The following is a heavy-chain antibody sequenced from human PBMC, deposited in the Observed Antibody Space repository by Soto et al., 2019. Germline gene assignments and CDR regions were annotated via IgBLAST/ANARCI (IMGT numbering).Heavy chain of an antibody. CDR3: ARAEYGGNPYDYGLGV. CDR1: GSTFSYDG. CDR2: IWYDGSKK. V-gene: IGHV3-33*01. Sequence: GGSLRLSCAASGSTFSYDGMHWVRQAPGKGLEWVAVIWYDGSKKYLADSVKGRFTISRDNSKNMLSLQMNSLTVDDTAVYYCARAEYGGNPYDYGLGVWGQGTTVTVSS. D-gene: IGHD2-15*01. J-gene: IGHJ6*02.